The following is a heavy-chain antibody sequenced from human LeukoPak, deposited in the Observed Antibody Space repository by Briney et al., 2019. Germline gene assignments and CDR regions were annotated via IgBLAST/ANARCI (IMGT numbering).Heavy chain of an antibody. Sequence: SETLSLTCTVSGGSVSSPDSYWSWIRQPPGKGLEWIGNVYYIGTTTYNSSLETQVTISVDKSKNHFSLILTSVTAADTAIYFCARNTSSSPWFDPWGQGTLVTVSS. D-gene: IGHD6-6*01. V-gene: IGHV4-61*03. CDR1: GGSVSSPDSY. CDR2: VYYIGTT. J-gene: IGHJ5*02. CDR3: ARNTSSSPWFDP.